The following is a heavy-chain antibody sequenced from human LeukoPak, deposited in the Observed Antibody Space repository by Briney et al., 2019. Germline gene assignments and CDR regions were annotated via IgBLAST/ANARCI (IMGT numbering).Heavy chain of an antibody. CDR1: GYTFTSYG. D-gene: IGHD2-2*02. CDR2: ISAYNGNT. J-gene: IGHJ5*02. V-gene: IGHV1-18*01. CDR3: ARDGIAAVKKSIVVPAAITQAGNWFDP. Sequence: ASVKXSCKASGYTFTSYGISWVRQAPGQGLEWMGWISAYNGNTNYVQKLQGRVTMTTDTSTSTAYMELRSLRSDDTAVYYCARDGIAAVKKSIVVPAAITQAGNWFDPWGQGTLVTVSS.